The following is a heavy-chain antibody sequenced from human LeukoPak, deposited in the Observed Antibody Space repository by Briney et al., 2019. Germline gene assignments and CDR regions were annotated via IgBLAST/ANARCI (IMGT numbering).Heavy chain of an antibody. V-gene: IGHV1-24*01. D-gene: IGHD4-17*01. CDR3: ATANNHGDLPY. Sequence: GASVKVSCKASGYTFTGYYMHWVRQAPGQGLEWMGGFDPEDGETIYAQKFQGRVTMTEDTSTDTAYMELSSLRSEDTAVYYCATANNHGDLPYWGQGTLVTVSS. J-gene: IGHJ4*02. CDR1: GYTFTGYY. CDR2: FDPEDGET.